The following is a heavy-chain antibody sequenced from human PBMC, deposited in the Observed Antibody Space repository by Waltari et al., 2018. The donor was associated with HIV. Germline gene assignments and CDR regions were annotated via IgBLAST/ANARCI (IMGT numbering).Heavy chain of an antibody. V-gene: IGHV4-34*01. CDR2: VKSGGIT. CDR1: DASFSLSTYY. J-gene: IGHJ4*02. CDR3: SRGSLGGTTVSGTSFGH. D-gene: IGHD2-2*01. Sequence: QVQLYHWGAGLLMPSETLSLSWAVYDASFSLSTYYWNWLRQTPGNGLEWIAEVKSGGITNLNSSLKCGVAHLIDMAKNQFSLNVMSVTGAETEGYVGSRGSLGGTTVSGTSFGHWGQGNLVTVSS.